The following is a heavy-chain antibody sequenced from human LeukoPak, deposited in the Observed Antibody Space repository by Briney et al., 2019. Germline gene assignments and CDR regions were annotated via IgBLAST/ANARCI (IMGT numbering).Heavy chain of an antibody. J-gene: IGHJ4*02. Sequence: SETLSLTCTVSGGSISGYYWSWIRQPPGKGLEWIGYIFDSGITNYNPSLKSRVTMSVDTSKNQFSLKLNSVTAADTAVYYCARHGGSYTFDYWGQGTLVTVYS. V-gene: IGHV4-59*08. D-gene: IGHD1-26*01. CDR1: GGSISGYY. CDR3: ARHGGSYTFDY. CDR2: IFDSGIT.